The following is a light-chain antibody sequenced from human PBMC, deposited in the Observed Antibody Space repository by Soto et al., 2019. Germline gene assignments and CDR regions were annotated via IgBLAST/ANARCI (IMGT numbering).Light chain of an antibody. V-gene: IGKV3-11*01. J-gene: IGKJ1*01. CDR1: QSISSS. Sequence: EIVLTQSPATLSLSPGERATLSCRASQSISSSLAWYQQKPGQTPRLLIYDASTRATGFPARFSGSGSGTDFTLTIGSLEPEDFAVYYCQQSSEWPRTFGQGIKVEIK. CDR2: DAS. CDR3: QQSSEWPRT.